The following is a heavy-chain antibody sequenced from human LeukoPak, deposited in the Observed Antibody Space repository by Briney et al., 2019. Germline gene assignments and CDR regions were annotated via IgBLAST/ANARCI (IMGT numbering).Heavy chain of an antibody. Sequence: SQTLSLTYAISGDSVSSTSAAWNWIRQSPSGGLEWLGRTFYRSRWSTKYVVSVKSRISINPDTTKNQFSLQLSSVTAADTAVYYCAMYHEYGDYNYWGQGTLVTVSS. D-gene: IGHD4-17*01. J-gene: IGHJ4*02. V-gene: IGHV6-1*01. CDR2: TFYRSRWST. CDR3: AMYHEYGDYNY. CDR1: GDSVSSTSAA.